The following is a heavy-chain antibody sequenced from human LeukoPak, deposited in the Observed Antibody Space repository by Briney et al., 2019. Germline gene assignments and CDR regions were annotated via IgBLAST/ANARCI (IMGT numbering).Heavy chain of an antibody. CDR2: IKSKTDGGTT. V-gene: IGHV3-15*07. D-gene: IGHD3-3*01. J-gene: IGHJ6*02. Sequence: GGSLRLSCAASGFTFGSAWMNWVRQAPGKGLEWVGRIKSKTDGGTTDSAAPVKGRFSISGDGSKSTLYLQMNSLKTEDTAVYYCTTENRNTIFGVVPGGYYGLDVWGQGTTVTVSS. CDR1: GFTFGSAW. CDR3: TTENRNTIFGVVPGGYYGLDV.